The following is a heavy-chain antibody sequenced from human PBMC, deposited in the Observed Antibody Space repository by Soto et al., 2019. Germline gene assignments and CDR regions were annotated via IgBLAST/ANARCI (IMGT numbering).Heavy chain of an antibody. V-gene: IGHV3-23*01. D-gene: IGHD4-17*01. CDR1: GFTFSTYA. J-gene: IGHJ3*02. CDR2: ISASGGNT. Sequence: EVQLLESGGGLVQPGGSLRLSCAASGFTFSTYAMSWVRQAPGKGLEWVSAISASGGNTSYADSVKSRFTISRDNSINTLSLQMNSLSTEDTAVYYCAPPRRYGVFDAYDIWGQGTMVTVSS. CDR3: APPRRYGVFDAYDI.